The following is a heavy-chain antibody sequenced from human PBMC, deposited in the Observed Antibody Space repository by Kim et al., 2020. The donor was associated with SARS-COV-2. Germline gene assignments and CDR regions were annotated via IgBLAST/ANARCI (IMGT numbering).Heavy chain of an antibody. CDR2: ITGSDGNT. CDR3: AKAIRLSSDFYNDAFDF. J-gene: IGHJ3*01. CDR1: GFMFGSYA. Sequence: GGSLRLSCTASGFMFGSYAMSWVRQAPGKGPEWVSGITGSDGNTFYRDSVKGRFTISRDNSRNTVFLEMFRLRAEDSAIYYCAKAIRLSSDFYNDAFDFWGRGTMVIVSS. V-gene: IGHV3-23*01. D-gene: IGHD2-21*02.